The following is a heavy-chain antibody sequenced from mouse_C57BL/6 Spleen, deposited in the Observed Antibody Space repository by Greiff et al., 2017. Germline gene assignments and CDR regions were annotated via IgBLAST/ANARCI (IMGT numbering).Heavy chain of an antibody. CDR1: GYAFSSSW. J-gene: IGHJ2*01. V-gene: IGHV1-82*01. Sequence: VQLQQSGPELVKPGASVKISCKASGYAFSSSWMNWVKQRPGKGLEWIGRIYPGDGDTNYNGKFKGKATLTADKSSSTAYMQLSSLTSEDSAVYFCARSGYSNYGSFDYWGQGTTLTVSS. CDR3: ARSGYSNYGSFDY. CDR2: IYPGDGDT. D-gene: IGHD2-5*01.